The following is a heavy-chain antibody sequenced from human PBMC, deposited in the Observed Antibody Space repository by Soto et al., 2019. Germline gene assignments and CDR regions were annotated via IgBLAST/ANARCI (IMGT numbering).Heavy chain of an antibody. CDR1: GFTFSSYW. V-gene: IGHV3-74*01. D-gene: IGHD4-17*01. CDR2: INSDGSIT. CDR3: ARETVTTLYY. Sequence: GGSLRLSCAASGFTFSSYWMHWVRQAPGKGLVWVSRINSDGSITRYADSAKGRFTISRDNAKNTLYLQMNSLRAEDTAVYYCARETVTTLYYWGQGTLVTVSS. J-gene: IGHJ4*02.